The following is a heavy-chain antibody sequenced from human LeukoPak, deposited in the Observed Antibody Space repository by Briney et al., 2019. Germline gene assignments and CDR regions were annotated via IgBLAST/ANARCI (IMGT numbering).Heavy chain of an antibody. Sequence: EASVKVSCKASGGSFSNYVISWVRQDPGQGLEWMGGIIPVLGTTNYAQKFRARVTISADASTSPAYMDLSSLRSEDTAVYFCARDDEGPFDYWGQGTLVTVST. CDR3: ARDDEGPFDY. CDR1: GGSFSNYV. V-gene: IGHV1-69*13. CDR2: IIPVLGTT. J-gene: IGHJ4*02.